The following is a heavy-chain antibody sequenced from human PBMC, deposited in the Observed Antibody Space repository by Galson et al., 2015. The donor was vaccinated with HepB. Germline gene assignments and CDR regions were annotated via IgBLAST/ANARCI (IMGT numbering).Heavy chain of an antibody. CDR1: GFTFSSYD. D-gene: IGHD5-24*01. J-gene: IGHJ4*02. V-gene: IGHV3-13*01. CDR3: ARVSGGDGYVDY. Sequence: SLRLSCAASGFTFSSYDMHWVRQATGKGLEWVSAIGTAGDTYYPGSVKGRFTISRDNAKNSLYLQMNSLRAEDTAVYYCARVSGGDGYVDYWGQGTLVTVSS. CDR2: IGTAGDT.